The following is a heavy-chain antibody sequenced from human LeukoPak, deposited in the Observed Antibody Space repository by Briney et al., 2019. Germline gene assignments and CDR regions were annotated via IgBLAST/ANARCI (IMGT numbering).Heavy chain of an antibody. D-gene: IGHD6-13*01. Sequence: GGSLRLSCAASGFTFSSYSMNWVRQAPGKGLEWVSYISSSSTIYYADSVKGRFTISRDNAKNSLYLQMNSLRAEDTAVYYCARDRIAALDYWGQGTLVTVSS. CDR3: ARDRIAALDY. J-gene: IGHJ4*02. CDR2: ISSSSTI. CDR1: GFTFSSYS. V-gene: IGHV3-48*04.